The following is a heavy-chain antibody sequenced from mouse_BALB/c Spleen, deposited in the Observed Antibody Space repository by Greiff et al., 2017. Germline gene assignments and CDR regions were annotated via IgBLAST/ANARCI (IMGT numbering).Heavy chain of an antibody. CDR3: ARYDDGTGYYFDY. J-gene: IGHJ2*01. CDR2: ISYSGST. Sequence: EVQLQESGPGLVKPSQSLSLTCTVTGYSITSDYAWNWIRQFPGNKLEWMGYISYSGSTSYNPSLKSRISITRDTSKNQFFLQLNSVTTEDTATYYCARYDDGTGYYFDYWGQGTTLTVSS. D-gene: IGHD2-3*01. V-gene: IGHV3-2*02. CDR1: GYSITSDYA.